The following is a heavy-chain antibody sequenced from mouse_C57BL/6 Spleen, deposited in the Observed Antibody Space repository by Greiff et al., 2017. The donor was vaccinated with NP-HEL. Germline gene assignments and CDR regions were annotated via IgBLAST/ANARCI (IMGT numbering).Heavy chain of an antibody. J-gene: IGHJ1*03. CDR2: ISDGGSYT. D-gene: IGHD2-5*01. CDR3: ANDSNYRYFDV. CDR1: GFTFSSYA. Sequence: EVQLVESGGGLVKPGGSLKLSCAASGFTFSSYAMSWVRQTPEKRLEWVATISDGGSYTYYPANVKGRFTISRDNAKNNLYLQMSHLKSEDTAMYYCANDSNYRYFDVWGTGTTVTVSS. V-gene: IGHV5-4*01.